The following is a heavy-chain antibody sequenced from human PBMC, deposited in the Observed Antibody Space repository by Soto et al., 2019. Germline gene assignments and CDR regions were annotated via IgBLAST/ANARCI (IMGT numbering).Heavy chain of an antibody. Sequence: ASVKVSCKASGYTFTSYAMHWVRQAPGQRLEWMGWINAGNGNTKYSQKFQGRVTITRDTSASTAYMELSSLRSEDTAVYYCARDSRPMATITGMGYWGQGTLVTVSS. CDR1: GYTFTSYA. J-gene: IGHJ4*02. CDR3: ARDSRPMATITGMGY. CDR2: INAGNGNT. V-gene: IGHV1-3*01. D-gene: IGHD4-4*01.